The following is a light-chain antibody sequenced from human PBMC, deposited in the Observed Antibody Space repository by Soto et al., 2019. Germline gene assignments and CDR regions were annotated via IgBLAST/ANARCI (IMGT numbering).Light chain of an antibody. J-gene: IGKJ1*01. V-gene: IGKV3-15*01. Sequence: EIVMTQSPATLSVSPGERATLSCRASQSVSSNLAWYQQKPGQAPRLLIYGASTRATGIPARFSGSGSGTESTLTISSLQSEDFAVYYCQQYNNWPSAWTFGQGTKVDIK. CDR1: QSVSSN. CDR3: QQYNNWPSAWT. CDR2: GAS.